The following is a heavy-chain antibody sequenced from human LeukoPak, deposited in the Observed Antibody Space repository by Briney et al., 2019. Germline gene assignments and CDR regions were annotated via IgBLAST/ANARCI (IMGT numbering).Heavy chain of an antibody. CDR1: GFTFTSYS. D-gene: IGHD1-26*01. CDR3: AKGGKWDVTPFDY. J-gene: IGHJ4*02. V-gene: IGHV3-23*01. Sequence: GGSLTLSCAASGFTFTSYSMKWVRQAPGKGLEWVSTISGGGGSTYYADSVKGRFTISRDNSKNTLYLQVNSLRGEDTAVYYCAKGGKWDVTPFDYWGEGTLVTVSS. CDR2: ISGGGGST.